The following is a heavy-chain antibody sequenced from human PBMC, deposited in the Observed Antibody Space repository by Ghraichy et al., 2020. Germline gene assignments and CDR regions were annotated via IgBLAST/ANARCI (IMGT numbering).Heavy chain of an antibody. J-gene: IGHJ6*02. V-gene: IGHV3-53*03. CDR3: AIYGTHSYCSSTSCPPDYYYGMDV. CDR1: GFTFSSYY. CDR2: IYSSGST. Sequence: GGSLRLSCAASGFTFSSYYMSWVRQSPGKGLEWVSYIYSSGSTYYAESVKGRFTISRDNSKNTLFLQMNSLRAEDTAVYYCAIYGTHSYCSSTSCPPDYYYGMDVWGQGNTVTGSS. D-gene: IGHD2-2*01.